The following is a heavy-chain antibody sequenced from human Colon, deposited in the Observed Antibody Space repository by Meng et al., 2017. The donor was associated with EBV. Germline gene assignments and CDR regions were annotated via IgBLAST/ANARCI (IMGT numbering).Heavy chain of an antibody. CDR2: IYHGGNT. D-gene: IGHD5-24*01. J-gene: IGHJ4*02. Sequence: VRVKESGPGLVEPSGTLSLTCAVSGASSSSNNWWSWVRQPPGKGLEWIGEIYHGGNTNYNPSLKSRVTISVDRSNDQFSLSLSSVTAADTAVYYCARGNAYNAPSFDYWGQGTLVTVSS. CDR3: ARGNAYNAPSFDY. V-gene: IGHV4-4*02. CDR1: GASSSSNNW.